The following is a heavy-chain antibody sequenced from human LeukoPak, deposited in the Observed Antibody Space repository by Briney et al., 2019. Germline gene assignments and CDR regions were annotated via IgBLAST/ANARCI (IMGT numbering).Heavy chain of an antibody. CDR3: AKNLAGTLFDY. D-gene: IGHD6-13*01. J-gene: IGHJ4*02. CDR1: GFTFSSYG. Sequence: PGGSLRLSCAASGFTFSSYGMHWVRQAPGKGLEWVAFIRYDGSNKYYAESVKGRFTISRDNSKNTLYLQMNSLRAEDTAVYYCAKNLAGTLFDYWGQGTLVTVSS. CDR2: IRYDGSNK. V-gene: IGHV3-30*02.